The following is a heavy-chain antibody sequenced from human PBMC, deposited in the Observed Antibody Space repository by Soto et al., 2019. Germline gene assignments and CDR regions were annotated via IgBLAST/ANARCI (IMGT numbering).Heavy chain of an antibody. V-gene: IGHV3-23*01. CDR2: ISDSGGLT. CDR3: ARRAFGSSRSFDI. J-gene: IGHJ3*02. CDR1: GFAFSSHP. Sequence: GGSLRLSCAASGFAFSSHPMSWVRQAPERGLEWVSGISDSGGLTYNADSVKGRFTISRDNSKNTLYLQMNSLRAEDTALYYCARRAFGSSRSFDIWGQGTMVTVS. D-gene: IGHD6-6*01.